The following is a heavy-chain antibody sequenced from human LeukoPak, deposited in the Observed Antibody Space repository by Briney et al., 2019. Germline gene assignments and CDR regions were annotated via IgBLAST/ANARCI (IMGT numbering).Heavy chain of an antibody. Sequence: GGSLRLSCAASGFTFSSYWMHWVRQAPGKGLVWVSRINSDGSSTSYADSVKGRFTISRDNAENTLYLQMNSLRAEDTAVYYCARGGRDGYNGGIDYWGQGTLVTVSP. CDR2: INSDGSST. CDR1: GFTFSSYW. V-gene: IGHV3-74*01. CDR3: ARGGRDGYNGGIDY. D-gene: IGHD5-24*01. J-gene: IGHJ4*02.